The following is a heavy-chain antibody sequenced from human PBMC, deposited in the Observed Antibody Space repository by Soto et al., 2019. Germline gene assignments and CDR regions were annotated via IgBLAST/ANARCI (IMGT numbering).Heavy chain of an antibody. Sequence: PGGSLRLSCAASGFTFSNYAMSWVRQAPGKGLEWVSAIGGSGDWTYYADSVKGRFTISRDNSKNTLSLQMISLRAEDTAVYYCARDKDWAFDYWGQGTLVTVSS. D-gene: IGHD3-9*01. CDR2: IGGSGDWT. J-gene: IGHJ4*02. V-gene: IGHV3-23*01. CDR1: GFTFSNYA. CDR3: ARDKDWAFDY.